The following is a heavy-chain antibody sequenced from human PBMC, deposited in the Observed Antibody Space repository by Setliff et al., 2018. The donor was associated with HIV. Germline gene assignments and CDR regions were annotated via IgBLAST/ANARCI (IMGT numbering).Heavy chain of an antibody. J-gene: IGHJ4*02. CDR2: ISGPGIHT. CDR3: ARDKGPNLLDY. Sequence: LKISCAASGFTFSNYWMYWVRQAPGQGLVWVSRISGPGIHTGYGDSEKGRFTVSRDNAKNTVFLQMNSLRVEDTAIYYCARDKGPNLLDYWGQGTLVTVSS. CDR1: GFTFSNYW. V-gene: IGHV3-74*01. D-gene: IGHD2-8*01.